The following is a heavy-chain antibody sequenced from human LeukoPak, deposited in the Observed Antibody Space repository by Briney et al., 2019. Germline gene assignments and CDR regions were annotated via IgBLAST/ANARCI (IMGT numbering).Heavy chain of an antibody. CDR2: ISYDGSNK. V-gene: IGHV3-30*18. D-gene: IGHD1-14*01. Sequence: GGSLRLSCAASGFTFSSYGMHWVRQAPGKGLEWVAVISYDGSNKYYADSVKGRFTISRDNSKNTLYLQMNSLRAEDTAVYYCAKDRVTTEIYFDYWGQGTLVTVSS. CDR3: AKDRVTTEIYFDY. J-gene: IGHJ4*02. CDR1: GFTFSSYG.